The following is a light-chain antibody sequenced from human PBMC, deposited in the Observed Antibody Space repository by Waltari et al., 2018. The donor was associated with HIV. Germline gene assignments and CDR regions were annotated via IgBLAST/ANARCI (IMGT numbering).Light chain of an antibody. CDR1: STDSRFHKY. CDR3: ASNRLDYTLI. Sequence: QSALTQPASVSGFLGQSINISCTGISTDSRFHKYVSWYQQYPGKIPRLIIFDINNRPSGVSDHFSGSRSGNSASLTFSGLQSGDEAHYYCASNRLDYTLIFGGGTKLTVL. J-gene: IGLJ2*01. CDR2: DIN. V-gene: IGLV2-14*03.